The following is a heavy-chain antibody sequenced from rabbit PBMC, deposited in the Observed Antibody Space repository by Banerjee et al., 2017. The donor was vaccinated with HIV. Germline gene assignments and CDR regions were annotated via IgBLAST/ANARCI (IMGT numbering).Heavy chain of an antibody. CDR3: ARGISTMTMGAFDF. Sequence: QSLEESGGDLVKPGASLTLTCTASGFSFSGSYWICWVRQAPGKGLEWIACIYAGGSGSTYYASWAKGRFTITKTSSTTVTLQMTSLTAADTATYFCARGISTMTMGAFDFWGPGTLVTVS. D-gene: IGHD2-1*01. V-gene: IGHV1S40*01. CDR2: IYAGGSGST. J-gene: IGHJ2*01. CDR1: GFSFSGSYW.